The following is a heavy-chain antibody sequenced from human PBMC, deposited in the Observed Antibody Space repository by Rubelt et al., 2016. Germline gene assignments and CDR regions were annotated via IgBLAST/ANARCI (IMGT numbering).Heavy chain of an antibody. D-gene: IGHD3-16*01. CDR2: IFAGYSDT. CDR3: ARRGGDY. J-gene: IGHJ4*02. V-gene: IGHV5-51*01. Sequence: MGIIFAGYSDTRYSPSFQGQVTISADKSISTAYLQRSSLKASDTAMYYCARRGGDYWGQGTLVTVSS.